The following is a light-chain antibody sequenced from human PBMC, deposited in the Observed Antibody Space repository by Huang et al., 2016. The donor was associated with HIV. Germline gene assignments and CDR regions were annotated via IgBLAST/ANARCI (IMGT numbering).Light chain of an antibody. CDR2: AAS. J-gene: IGKJ4*01. CDR1: QGISTY. Sequence: IQLTQSPSSLSAYVGDRVTITCRASQGISTYLAWYQQKPGKAHKRLSYAASTLQSGVPSRFSGSVSGTDFTLTISSLQPEDFATYYCQHLNSYPLTFGGGTKVEIK. CDR3: QHLNSYPLT. V-gene: IGKV1-9*01.